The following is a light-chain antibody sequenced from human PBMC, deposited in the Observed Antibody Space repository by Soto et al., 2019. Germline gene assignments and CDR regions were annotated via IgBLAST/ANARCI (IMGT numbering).Light chain of an antibody. J-gene: IGLJ1*01. CDR1: SSDVGGYNY. CDR2: DVS. V-gene: IGLV2-14*01. CDR3: SSYTISSTLV. Sequence: QSALAQPASVSGSPGQSITISCTGTSSDVGGYNYVSWYQQHPGKAPKLMIYDVSNRPSGVSNRFSGSKSGNTASLTISGLQAEVEVDYYCSSYTISSTLVFGTSTKVTV.